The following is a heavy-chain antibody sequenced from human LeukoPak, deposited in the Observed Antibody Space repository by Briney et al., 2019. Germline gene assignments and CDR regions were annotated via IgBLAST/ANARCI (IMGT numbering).Heavy chain of an antibody. CDR1: GFTFSSYE. CDR3: AKGHEDIVVVAAAYFDY. Sequence: QSGGSLRLSCAASGFTFSSYEMNWVRQAPGKGLEWVSGISGSGRSTYYADSVKGRFTISRDNSKNTLYLQMDSLSAEDTAVYYCAKGHEDIVVVAAAYFDYWGQGTLVTVSS. J-gene: IGHJ4*02. D-gene: IGHD2-15*01. V-gene: IGHV3-23*01. CDR2: ISGSGRST.